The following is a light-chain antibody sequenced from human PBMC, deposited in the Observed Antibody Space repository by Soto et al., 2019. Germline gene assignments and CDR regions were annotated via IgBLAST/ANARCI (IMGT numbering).Light chain of an antibody. Sequence: EIVLTQSPGTLSLSPGERATLSCRASQGVTPAYLAWYQHKPGQAPRLLIFGASTRATGIPDRFSGSGSGTDFTLTISRLEPEDFAVYSCKQYGGSPLFTFGPGTRVDLK. CDR3: KQYGGSPLFT. CDR2: GAS. J-gene: IGKJ3*01. V-gene: IGKV3-20*01. CDR1: QGVTPAY.